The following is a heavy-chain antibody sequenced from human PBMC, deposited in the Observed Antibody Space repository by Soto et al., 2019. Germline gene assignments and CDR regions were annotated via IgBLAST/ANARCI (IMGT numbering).Heavy chain of an antibody. Sequence: TLSLTCIVSGGSISSSSYYWGWIRQPPGKGLEWIGSIYYSGSTYYNPSLKSRVTISVDTSKNQFSLKLSSVTAADTAVYYCARRRVQLWLRSSEFDYWGQG. CDR1: GGSISSSSYY. D-gene: IGHD5-18*01. CDR2: IYYSGST. J-gene: IGHJ4*02. CDR3: ARRRVQLWLRSSEFDY. V-gene: IGHV4-39*01.